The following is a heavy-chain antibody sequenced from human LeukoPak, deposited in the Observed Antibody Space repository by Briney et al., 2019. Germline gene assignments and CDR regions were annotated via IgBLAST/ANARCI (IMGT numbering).Heavy chain of an antibody. V-gene: IGHV3-48*04. CDR1: GFTFTSFG. Sequence: QPGGSLRLSCAASGFTFTSFGMNWVRQAPGKGLEWLSYISSSSSAIYYADSVKGRFTISRDNANNSLYLQMNSLRAEDTAVYYCARWDAFDIWGQGTMVTVSS. CDR2: ISSSSSAI. CDR3: ARWDAFDI. J-gene: IGHJ3*02.